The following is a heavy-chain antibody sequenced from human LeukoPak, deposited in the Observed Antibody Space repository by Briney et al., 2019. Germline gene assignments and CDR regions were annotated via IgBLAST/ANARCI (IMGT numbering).Heavy chain of an antibody. D-gene: IGHD6-6*01. Sequence: SVKVSCKASGGTFSSYAISWLRQAPGQGLEWMGGIIPIFGTANYAQKFQGRVTITTDESTSTAYMELSSLRSEDTAVYYCARERDSSPYLDYWGQGTLVTVSS. V-gene: IGHV1-69*05. CDR1: GGTFSSYA. CDR2: IIPIFGTA. J-gene: IGHJ4*02. CDR3: ARERDSSPYLDY.